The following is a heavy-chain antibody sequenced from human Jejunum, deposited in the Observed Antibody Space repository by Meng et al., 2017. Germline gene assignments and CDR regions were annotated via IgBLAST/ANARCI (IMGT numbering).Heavy chain of an antibody. CDR2: DYYTGGA. J-gene: IGHJ4*02. D-gene: IGHD2-15*01. CDR3: ARTTYAYCSGGSCDSLFDY. CDR1: GASINNGSYF. Sequence: GSLRLSCTVSGASINNGSYFWSWIRQPPGKGLEWIGYDYYTGGATYNPSLKSRVTISLDTSKNHFSLRLTSVAAADTAVYYCARTTYAYCSGGSCDSLFDYWGQGTLVTVSS. V-gene: IGHV4-61*01.